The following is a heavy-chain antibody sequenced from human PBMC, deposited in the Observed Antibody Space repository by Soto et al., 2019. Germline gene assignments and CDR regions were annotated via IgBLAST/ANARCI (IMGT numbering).Heavy chain of an antibody. Sequence: VASVKVSCKASGYTFTGYYMHWVRQATGQGLESMGWMNPNSGNTGYAQKFQGRVTMTRNTSISTAYMELSSLRSEDTAVYYCAREVVGAVAGWGQGTLVTVSS. V-gene: IGHV1-8*02. CDR1: GYTFTGYY. CDR2: MNPNSGNT. J-gene: IGHJ4*02. D-gene: IGHD6-19*01. CDR3: AREVVGAVAG.